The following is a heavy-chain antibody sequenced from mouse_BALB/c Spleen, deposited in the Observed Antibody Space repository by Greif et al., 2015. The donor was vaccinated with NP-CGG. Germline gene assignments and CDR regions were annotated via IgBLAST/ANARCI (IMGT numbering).Heavy chain of an antibody. V-gene: IGHV1-14*01. Sequence: VQLPHSGPALVKPGASVKMSCKASGYPFTSSVMHWVNQKPGQGLEWIGYITPYNDGTKYNEKFKGKATLTSDKSSSTADMERSSLTSEDSAVYYCARRDGNYFDYWGQGTTLTVSS. D-gene: IGHD1-1*01. J-gene: IGHJ2*01. CDR3: ARRDGNYFDY. CDR2: ITPYNDGT. CDR1: GYPFTSSV.